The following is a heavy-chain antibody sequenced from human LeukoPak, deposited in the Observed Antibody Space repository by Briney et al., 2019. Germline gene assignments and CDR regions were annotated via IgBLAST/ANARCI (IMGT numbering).Heavy chain of an antibody. Sequence: SVKVSCKASGGTLSSYAISWVRQAPGQGLEWMGRIIPIFGTANYAQKFQGRVTITTDESTSTAYMELSSLRSEDTAVYYCARAGLRSDYYDSSGYYWDYWGQGTLVTVSS. D-gene: IGHD3-22*01. CDR1: GGTLSSYA. CDR3: ARAGLRSDYYDSSGYYWDY. CDR2: IIPIFGTA. J-gene: IGHJ4*02. V-gene: IGHV1-69*05.